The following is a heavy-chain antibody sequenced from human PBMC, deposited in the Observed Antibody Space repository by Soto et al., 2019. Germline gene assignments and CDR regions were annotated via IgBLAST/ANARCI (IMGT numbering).Heavy chain of an antibody. Sequence: PSETLSLTCTVSGGSISSGDYYWSWLRQPPGKGLEWIGSIYYSGSTYYNPSLKSRVTISVDTSKNQFSLKLSSVTAADTAVYYCARVFTDSSSFFDPWGQGTLVTVSS. CDR2: IYYSGST. J-gene: IGHJ5*02. CDR3: ARVFTDSSSFFDP. V-gene: IGHV4-39*07. CDR1: GGSISSGDYY. D-gene: IGHD6-13*01.